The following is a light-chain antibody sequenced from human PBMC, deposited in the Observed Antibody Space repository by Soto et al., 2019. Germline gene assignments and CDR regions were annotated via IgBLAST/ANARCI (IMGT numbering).Light chain of an antibody. V-gene: IGKV1-5*03. CDR1: QTISSW. CDR2: KAS. Sequence: DIQMTQSPSTLSGSAGDRVTITCRASQTISSWLAWYQQKPGKAPKLLIYKASTLKSGDPSRFSGSGSGAEFTLTISSLQPDDFATYYCQHYNSYSEAFGQGTKVELK. CDR3: QHYNSYSEA. J-gene: IGKJ1*01.